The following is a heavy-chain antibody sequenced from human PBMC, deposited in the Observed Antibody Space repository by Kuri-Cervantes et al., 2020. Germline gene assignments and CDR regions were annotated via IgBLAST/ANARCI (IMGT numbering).Heavy chain of an antibody. CDR1: GFTFSSYW. V-gene: IGHV3-7*03. J-gene: IGHJ5*02. Sequence: GGSLRLSCVASGFTFSSYWMNWVRQAPGKGLEWVANIKQDGSQKYYVDSVKGRFTISRDNAKNSLYLQMNSLRAEDTAVYYCAKDWKNFTIFGVVIRYPGWFDPWGQGTLITVSS. CDR3: AKDWKNFTIFGVVIRYPGWFDP. D-gene: IGHD3-3*01. CDR2: IKQDGSQK.